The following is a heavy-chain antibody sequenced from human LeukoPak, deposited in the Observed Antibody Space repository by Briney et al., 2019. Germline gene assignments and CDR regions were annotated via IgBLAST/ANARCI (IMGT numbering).Heavy chain of an antibody. CDR3: AREGSSDAFDI. D-gene: IGHD1-26*01. CDR2: INHSGST. Sequence: SETLSLTCAVYGGSFSGYYWSWIRQPPGKGLEWIGEINHSGSTNYNPSLKSRVTISVDTSKNQFSLKLSSVTAADTAVYSCAREGSSDAFDIWGQGTMVTVSS. J-gene: IGHJ3*02. CDR1: GGSFSGYY. V-gene: IGHV4-34*01.